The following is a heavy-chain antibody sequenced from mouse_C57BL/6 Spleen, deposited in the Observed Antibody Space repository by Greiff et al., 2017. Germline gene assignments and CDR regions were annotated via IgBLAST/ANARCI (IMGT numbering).Heavy chain of an antibody. CDR1: GFTFSSYA. D-gene: IGHD4-1*01. J-gene: IGHJ2*01. V-gene: IGHV5-4*01. CDR2: ISDGGSYT. CDR3: AREKLGPFDY. Sequence: EVKLVESGGGLVKPGGSLKLSCAASGFTFSSYAMSWVRQTPEKRLEWVATISDGGSYTYYPDNVKGRFTISRDNAKNNQYLQMSHLKSEDTAMYYCAREKLGPFDYWGQGTTLTVSS.